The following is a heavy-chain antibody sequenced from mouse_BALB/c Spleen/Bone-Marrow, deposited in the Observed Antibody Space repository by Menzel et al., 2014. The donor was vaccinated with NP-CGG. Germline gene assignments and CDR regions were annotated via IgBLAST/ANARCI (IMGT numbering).Heavy chain of an antibody. J-gene: IGHJ4*01. V-gene: IGHV1-87*01. Sequence: SGAELAKPGASVKLSCKASGYTFTSYWMQWVKQRPGQGLEWIGAIYSGDGDTRYTQKFNGKAPLTADKSTGTAYMQLSSLASEDSAVYYCARKDYGIRENYYAMDYWGQGTSVTVSS. CDR3: ARKDYGIRENYYAMDY. D-gene: IGHD1-2*01. CDR1: GYTFTSYW. CDR2: IYSGDGDT.